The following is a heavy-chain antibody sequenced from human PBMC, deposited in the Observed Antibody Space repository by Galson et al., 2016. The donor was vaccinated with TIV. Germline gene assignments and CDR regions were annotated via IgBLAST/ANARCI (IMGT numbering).Heavy chain of an antibody. J-gene: IGHJ6*02. CDR3: TKVPSSGFSYYYGLDV. CDR2: ISGGGGST. Sequence: SLRLSCAASGFTFSIFATTWVRQAPGMGLEWVSAISGGGGSTYYADSVKGRFTVSRDNSKNTVFLQMNSLRAGDKAVYYCTKVPSSGFSYYYGLDVWGQGTTVTVSS. V-gene: IGHV3-23*01. D-gene: IGHD3-22*01. CDR1: GFTFSIFA.